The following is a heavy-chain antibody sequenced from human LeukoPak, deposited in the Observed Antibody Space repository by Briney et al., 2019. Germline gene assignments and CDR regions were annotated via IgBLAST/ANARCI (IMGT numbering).Heavy chain of an antibody. V-gene: IGHV4-59*01. CDR1: GGSISSYY. CDR3: ARLLSPTAYTTLYYFDY. CDR2: IYYSGST. J-gene: IGHJ4*02. D-gene: IGHD3-16*01. Sequence: PSETLSLTCTVPGGSISSYYWSWIRQPPGKGLEWIGYIYYSGSTNYNPSLKSRVTISVDTSKNQFSLKLSSVTAADTAVYYCARLLSPTAYTTLYYFDYWGQGTLGTVSS.